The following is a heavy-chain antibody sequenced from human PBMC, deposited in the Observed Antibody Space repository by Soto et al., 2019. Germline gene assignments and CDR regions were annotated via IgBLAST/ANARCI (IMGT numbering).Heavy chain of an antibody. V-gene: IGHV4-30-4*01. J-gene: IGHJ5*02. CDR2: MYSSGTT. D-gene: IGHD1-7*01. CDR1: AGSISSGDYY. CDR3: ARGSGITGTTKDWFDP. Sequence: KASETLSLTCTVSAGSISSGDYYWSWIRQSPGKGLEWIGYMYSSGTTYYNPSLKSRVTISLDASKNQFSLRLSSVTAADTAVYYCARGSGITGTTKDWFDPWGQGTLVTVSS.